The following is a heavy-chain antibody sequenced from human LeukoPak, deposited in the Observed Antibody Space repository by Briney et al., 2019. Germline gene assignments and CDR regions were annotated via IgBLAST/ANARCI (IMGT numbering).Heavy chain of an antibody. CDR2: LSYGGTNK. V-gene: IGHV3-30-3*01. CDR1: GFTFSSYW. Sequence: PGGSLRLSCAPSGFTFSSYWMHWVRQAPGKGLEWVAVLSYGGTNKYYADSVKGRFTISRDNSKNTMFLQMNSLRAEDTAVYHCARDRSGYANDAFDFWGQGTMVTVSS. J-gene: IGHJ3*01. CDR3: ARDRSGYANDAFDF. D-gene: IGHD3-3*01.